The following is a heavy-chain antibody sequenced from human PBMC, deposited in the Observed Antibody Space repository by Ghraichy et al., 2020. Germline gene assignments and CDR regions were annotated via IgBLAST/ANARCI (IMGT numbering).Heavy chain of an antibody. D-gene: IGHD3-22*01. J-gene: IGHJ6*02. CDR2: VSYDGGNK. V-gene: IGHV3-30*18. Sequence: GGSLRLSCAASGFTFSKYGMHWVRQAPGQGLEWVAVVSYDGGNKYYADSGRFTISRDNSKNTLYLQMNFLRPEDTAVYYCAKERDTSGYYSFRGDFYGMDVWGQGTTVTVSS. CDR1: GFTFSKYG. CDR3: AKERDTSGYYSFRGDFYGMDV.